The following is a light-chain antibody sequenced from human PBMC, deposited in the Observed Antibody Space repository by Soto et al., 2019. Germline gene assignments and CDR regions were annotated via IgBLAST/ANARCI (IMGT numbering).Light chain of an antibody. Sequence: HSVLTQPASVSGSPGQSITTSCSGTSSDVGGYNLVSWYQQHPGRAPKLLIYEVSQRPSGVSSRFSGSKSGNTATLTISGVQRDDKDDYHFSSYSTRSFVLGTGTTVTVL. CDR3: SSYSTRSFV. J-gene: IGLJ1*01. CDR1: SSDVGGYNL. CDR2: EVS. V-gene: IGLV2-23*02.